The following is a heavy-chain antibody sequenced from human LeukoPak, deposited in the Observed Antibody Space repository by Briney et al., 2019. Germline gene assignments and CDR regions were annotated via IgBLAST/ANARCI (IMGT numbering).Heavy chain of an antibody. CDR3: ARGVGSSGYYSFDY. D-gene: IGHD3-22*01. Sequence: ASVKVSCKASGYSFTTYGISWVRQAPGQGLEWMEWISVYNGNTNYAQKLQGRVTMTTDTSTSTAYMELRSLRSDDTAVYYCARGVGSSGYYSFDYWGQGTLVTVSS. CDR2: ISVYNGNT. CDR1: GYSFTTYG. J-gene: IGHJ4*02. V-gene: IGHV1-18*01.